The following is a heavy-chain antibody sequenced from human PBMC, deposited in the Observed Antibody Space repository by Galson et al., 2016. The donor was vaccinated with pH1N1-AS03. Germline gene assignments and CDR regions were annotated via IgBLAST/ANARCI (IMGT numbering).Heavy chain of an antibody. J-gene: IGHJ4*02. D-gene: IGHD3-10*01. Sequence: QSGAEVKKPGESLKISCKGSGYSFTNYWIAWVRQLPGKGLEWMGIIYPADSDARYSPSFQGQVTITAETSNSTAYMQWNSLKASDTAMYYCARQRAVRAFDYWGQGTPVTVSS. CDR1: GYSFTNYW. CDR3: ARQRAVRAFDY. CDR2: IYPADSDA. V-gene: IGHV5-51*01.